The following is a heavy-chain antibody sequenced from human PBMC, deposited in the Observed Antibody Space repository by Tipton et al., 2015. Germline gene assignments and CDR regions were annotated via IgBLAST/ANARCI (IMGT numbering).Heavy chain of an antibody. CDR3: AKCIWGTGTHINPRDY. CDR2: IYSGGST. CDR1: GFTVSSNY. V-gene: IGHV3-53*01. D-gene: IGHD1-1*01. J-gene: IGHJ4*02. Sequence: QLVQSGGGLIQPGGSLRLSCAASGFTVSSNYMSWVRQAPGKGLEWVSVIYSGGSTYYADSVKGRFTISRDNSKNTLFLQMNSLRAEDTAVYYCAKCIWGTGTHINPRDYWGPGTLVTVSS.